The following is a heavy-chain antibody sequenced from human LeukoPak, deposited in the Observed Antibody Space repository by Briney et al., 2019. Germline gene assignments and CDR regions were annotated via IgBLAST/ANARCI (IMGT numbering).Heavy chain of an antibody. CDR3: ARDGSYYYGSGSYRRYFDY. V-gene: IGHV3-53*01. CDR1: GFTVSSNY. CDR2: IYSGGST. Sequence: PGGSLRLSCAASGFTVSSNYMSWVRQAPGKGLEWASVIYSGGSTYYADSVKGRFTIPRDNSKNTLYLQMNSLRAEDTAVYYCARDGSYYYGSGSYRRYFDYWGQGTLVTVSS. D-gene: IGHD3-10*01. J-gene: IGHJ4*02.